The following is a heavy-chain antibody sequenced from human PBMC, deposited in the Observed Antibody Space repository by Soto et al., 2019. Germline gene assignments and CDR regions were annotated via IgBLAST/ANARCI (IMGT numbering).Heavy chain of an antibody. CDR1: GGTFSSYT. J-gene: IGHJ5*02. V-gene: IGHV1-69*02. Sequence: QVQLVQSGAEVKKPGSSVKVSCKASGGTFSSYTISWVRQAPGQGLEWMGRIIPILGIANYAQKFQGRVTITADKSTSTAYMELSSLRSEDTAVYYCARLWEGRWLHPWGQGTLVPVSS. D-gene: IGHD5-12*01. CDR2: IIPILGIA. CDR3: ARLWEGRWLHP.